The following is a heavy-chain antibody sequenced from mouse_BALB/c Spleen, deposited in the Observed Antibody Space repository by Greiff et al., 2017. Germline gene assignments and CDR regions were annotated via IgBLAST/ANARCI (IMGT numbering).Heavy chain of an antibody. CDR2: ISSGSSTI. CDR3: ARYSLAMDY. CDR1: GFTFSSFG. Sequence: EVHLVESGGGLVQPGGSRKLSCAASGFTFSSFGMHWVRQAPEKGLEWVAYISSGSSTIYYADTVKGRFTISRDNPKNTLFLQMTSLRSEDTAMYYCARYSLAMDYWGQGTSVTVSS. J-gene: IGHJ4*01. V-gene: IGHV5-17*02.